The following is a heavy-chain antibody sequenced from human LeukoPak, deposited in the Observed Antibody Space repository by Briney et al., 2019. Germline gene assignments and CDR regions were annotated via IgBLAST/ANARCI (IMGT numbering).Heavy chain of an antibody. J-gene: IGHJ4*02. CDR3: ARDSLYCGGDCYGH. Sequence: GGSLRLSCAASGFTISSNYMSWVRQAPGKGLEWVSVIYSGGSTYYADSVKGRFTISRDNSKNTLYLQMNSLRAEDTAVYYCARDSLYCGGDCYGHWGQGTLVTVSS. CDR2: IYSGGST. D-gene: IGHD2-21*02. CDR1: GFTISSNY. V-gene: IGHV3-53*01.